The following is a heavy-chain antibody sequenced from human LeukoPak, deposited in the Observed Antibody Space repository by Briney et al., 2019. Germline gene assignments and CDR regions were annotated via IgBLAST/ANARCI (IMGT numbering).Heavy chain of an antibody. CDR1: GFTFSTYW. V-gene: IGHV3-7*01. Sequence: GGSLRLSCAASGFTFSTYWMNGVRQTPGKGLEWVANIKGDGSEQNYVDSVKGRFTISRDNAKNSLYLQMSSLRGEDTAVYYCASGGGWMIESWGQGTLVTVSS. CDR3: ASGGGWMIES. D-gene: IGHD6-19*01. CDR2: IKGDGSEQ. J-gene: IGHJ4*02.